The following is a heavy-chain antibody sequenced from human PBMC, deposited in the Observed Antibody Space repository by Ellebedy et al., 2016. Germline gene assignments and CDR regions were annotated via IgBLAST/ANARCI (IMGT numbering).Heavy chain of an antibody. V-gene: IGHV3-30*18. D-gene: IGHD6-19*01. CDR3: AKRSGAPDY. CDR2: ISYDGSNK. Sequence: GGSLRLSXAASGFTFSSYGMHWVRQAPGKGLEWVAVISYDGSNKYYADSVKGRFTISRDNSKNTLYLQMNSLRAEDTAVYYCAKRSGAPDYWGQGTLVTVSS. CDR1: GFTFSSYG. J-gene: IGHJ4*02.